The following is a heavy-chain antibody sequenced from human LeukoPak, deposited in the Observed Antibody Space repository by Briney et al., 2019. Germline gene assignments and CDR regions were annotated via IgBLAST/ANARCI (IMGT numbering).Heavy chain of an antibody. D-gene: IGHD5-24*01. J-gene: IGHJ4*02. CDR2: LSGSGGGT. V-gene: IGHV3-23*01. Sequence: GGSLRLSCAASGFTFSSYGMSWVRQAPGKGLEWVSGLSGSGGGTYYADPVKGRFTISRDNSKNTLYLQMNSLRADDTAVYYCAKDDAWLQYGNWGRGTLVTVSS. CDR3: AKDDAWLQYGN. CDR1: GFTFSSYG.